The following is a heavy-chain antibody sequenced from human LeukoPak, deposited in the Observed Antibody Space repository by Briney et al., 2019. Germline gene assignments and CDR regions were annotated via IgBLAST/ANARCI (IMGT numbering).Heavy chain of an antibody. D-gene: IGHD6-13*01. CDR3: ATLIAAAGSGPFDY. CDR1: GYSISSGYY. J-gene: IGHJ4*02. CDR2: IYHSGST. Sequence: SETLSLTCAVSGYSISSGYYWGWIRQPPGKGLEWIGSIYHSGSTYYIPSLKSRVTISVDTSKNQFSLKLSSVTAADTALYYCATLIAAAGSGPFDYWGQGTLVTVSS. V-gene: IGHV4-38-2*01.